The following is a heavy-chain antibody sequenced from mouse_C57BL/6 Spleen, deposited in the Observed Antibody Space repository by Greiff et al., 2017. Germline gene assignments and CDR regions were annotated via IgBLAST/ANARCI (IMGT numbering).Heavy chain of an antibody. J-gene: IGHJ1*03. V-gene: IGHV1-54*01. Sequence: VQLQQSGAELVRPGTSVKVSCKASGYAFTNYLIEWVKQRPGQGLEWIGVINPGSGGTNYNEKFKGKATLTADKSSSTAYMQLSSLTSEDSAVYFCARSAAPYWYFDVWGTGTTVTVSS. CDR3: ARSAAPYWYFDV. CDR2: INPGSGGT. CDR1: GYAFTNYL.